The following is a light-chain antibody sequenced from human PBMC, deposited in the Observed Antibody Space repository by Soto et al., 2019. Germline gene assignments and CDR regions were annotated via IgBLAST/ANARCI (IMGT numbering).Light chain of an antibody. CDR2: RSN. CDR1: NSNIGRDS. J-gene: IGLJ1*01. CDR3: AVWDDSLNGYV. Sequence: QSVLTQAPSASGTPGQTVTISCSGSNSNIGRDSVNWYQQFPGTAPKLLMYRSNQRPSGVPDRFSGSKSGTSASLAISGLQSEDEADYYCAVWDDSLNGYVFGAGTKVTVL. V-gene: IGLV1-44*01.